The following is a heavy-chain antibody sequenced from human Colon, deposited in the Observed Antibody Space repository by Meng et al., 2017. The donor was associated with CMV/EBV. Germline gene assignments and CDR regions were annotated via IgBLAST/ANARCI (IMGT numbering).Heavy chain of an antibody. Sequence: LRLSCTVSGGSFNSDDYYWSWIRQSPGKGLEWIGFRYYSGGTTYNPSLKSRVTISVDRFKNQFSLNLSSVTAADTAVYYCAREVTAGADWYFDLWGRGTLVTVSS. CDR1: GGSFNSDDYY. CDR3: AREVTAGADWYFDL. CDR2: RYYSGGT. D-gene: IGHD2-21*02. V-gene: IGHV4-30-4*08. J-gene: IGHJ2*01.